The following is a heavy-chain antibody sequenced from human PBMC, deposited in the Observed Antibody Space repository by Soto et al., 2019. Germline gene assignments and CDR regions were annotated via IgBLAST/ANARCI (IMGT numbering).Heavy chain of an antibody. Sequence: QVQLVQSGAEVKKPGASVKVSCKASGYTFSSYGISWVRQAPGQGLEWMGWIRAYNGNRNYVQKLQVRVTMTTDSPTSTAYVELRSLRSDDTAVYYCARDLPPMDVWGKWTTVTVSS. CDR3: ARDLPPMDV. V-gene: IGHV1-18*01. J-gene: IGHJ6*04. CDR1: GYTFSSYG. CDR2: IRAYNGNR.